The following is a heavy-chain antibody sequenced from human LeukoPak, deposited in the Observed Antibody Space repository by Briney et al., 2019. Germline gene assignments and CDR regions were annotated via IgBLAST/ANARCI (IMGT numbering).Heavy chain of an antibody. CDR2: IYSNGGT. CDR1: GGSISGYY. Sequence: SETLSLTCTVSGGSISGYYWNWIRLAPGKGLEWIGYIYSNGGTNYNPSLKSRVTISVDTSKNQFSLKLTSVTAADTAVYYCARGSPLDWYFDLWGRGTLVTVSS. V-gene: IGHV4-59*01. J-gene: IGHJ2*01. CDR3: ARGSPLDWYFDL.